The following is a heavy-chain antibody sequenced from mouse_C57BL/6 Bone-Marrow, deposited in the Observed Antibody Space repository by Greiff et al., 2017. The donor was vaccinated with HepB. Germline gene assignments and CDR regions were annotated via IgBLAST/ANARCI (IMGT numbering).Heavy chain of an antibody. CDR2: INSDDGST. CDR3: ARHERDYYAMDY. CDR1: EYEFPSHD. J-gene: IGHJ4*01. V-gene: IGHV5-2*01. Sequence: EVQRVESGGGLVQPGESLKLSCESNEYEFPSHDMSWVRKTPEKRLELVAAINSDDGSTYYPDTMERRFIISRDNTKKTRYLQMSSLRSEDTALYYCARHERDYYAMDYWGQGTSVTVSS.